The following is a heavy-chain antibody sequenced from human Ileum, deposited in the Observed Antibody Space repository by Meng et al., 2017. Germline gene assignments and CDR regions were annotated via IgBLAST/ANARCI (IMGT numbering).Heavy chain of an antibody. J-gene: IGHJ4*01. CDR2: ISPTGDTT. V-gene: IGHV3-23*04. CDR3: ATESNFDY. CDR1: GFTFNDYA. Sequence: EVRLVEAGGGLVQPGGSLSLSCAASGFTFNDYAMTWVRQAPGKGLEWVSFISPTGDTTYYADSVKGRFTISRDNSKNTLFLQMNSLRAEDTAVYYCATESNFDYWGQGTLVTVFS.